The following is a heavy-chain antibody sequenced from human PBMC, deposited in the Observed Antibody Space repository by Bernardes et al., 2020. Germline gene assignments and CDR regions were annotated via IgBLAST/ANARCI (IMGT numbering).Heavy chain of an antibody. V-gene: IGHV3-30*03. CDR1: GFTFSSYG. Sequence: AASGFTFSSYGLHWVRQAPGGGLACVAYISHDGETKFYADSVKGRFTLSRENSKNTVFLQMNSLRPEDTAVYYCAREGAAFCGGDCYYGGFDFWGQGTVVTVSS. J-gene: IGHJ3*01. CDR2: ISHDGETK. CDR3: AREGAAFCGGDCYYGGFDF. D-gene: IGHD2-21*02.